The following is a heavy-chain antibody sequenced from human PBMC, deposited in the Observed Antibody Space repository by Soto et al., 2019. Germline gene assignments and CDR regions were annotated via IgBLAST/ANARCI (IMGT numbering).Heavy chain of an antibody. Sequence: GGSLRLSCAASGFTFSSYAMHWVRQAPGKGLEWVAVISYDGSNKYYADSVKGRFTISRDNSKNTLYLQMNSLRAEDTAVYYCASGAVAGTEDYYYYYGMDVWGQGTTVTVSS. J-gene: IGHJ6*02. CDR3: ASGAVAGTEDYYYYYGMDV. D-gene: IGHD6-19*01. V-gene: IGHV3-30-3*01. CDR1: GFTFSSYA. CDR2: ISYDGSNK.